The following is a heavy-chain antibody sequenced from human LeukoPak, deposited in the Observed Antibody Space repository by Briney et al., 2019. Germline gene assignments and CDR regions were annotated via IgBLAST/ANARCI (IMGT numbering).Heavy chain of an antibody. CDR3: ARAASSSWYSNYYYYMDV. J-gene: IGHJ6*03. Sequence: PGGSLRLSCAASGFTFSDYYMSWIHQAPGKGLEWVSYISSSGSTIYYADSVKGRFTISRDNAKNSLYLQMNSLRAEDTAVYYCARAASSSWYSNYYYYMDVWGKGTTVTVSS. CDR1: GFTFSDYY. V-gene: IGHV3-11*04. CDR2: ISSSGSTI. D-gene: IGHD6-13*01.